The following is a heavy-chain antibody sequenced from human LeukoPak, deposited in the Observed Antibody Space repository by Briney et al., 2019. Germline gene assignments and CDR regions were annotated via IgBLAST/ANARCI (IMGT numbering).Heavy chain of an antibody. Sequence: SETLSPTCTVSGGSISSSNYYWGWIRQPPGKGLEWIGSIYYSGSTYYNPSLKSRVTISGDTSKNQFSLKLTSVTAADTAVYYCPIPTTVTTTIEYWGQGTLVTVSS. CDR2: IYYSGST. J-gene: IGHJ4*02. CDR1: GGSISSSNYY. D-gene: IGHD4-17*01. V-gene: IGHV4-39*01. CDR3: PIPTTVTTTIEY.